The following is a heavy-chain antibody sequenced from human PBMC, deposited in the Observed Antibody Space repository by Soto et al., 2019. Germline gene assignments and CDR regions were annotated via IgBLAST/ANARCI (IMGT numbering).Heavy chain of an antibody. Sequence: QVQLVESGGGVVQPGGALRLSCAASGFTFSRTGMHWVRQAPGKGLEWVAVISHDGGNKYYGDSVKGRFTISRDNSKNTLYLQMNSLRADDTAVYYCAKDWGIAVAAHWGQGTLVTVSS. J-gene: IGHJ4*02. CDR2: ISHDGGNK. CDR3: AKDWGIAVAAH. V-gene: IGHV3-30*18. D-gene: IGHD6-19*01. CDR1: GFTFSRTG.